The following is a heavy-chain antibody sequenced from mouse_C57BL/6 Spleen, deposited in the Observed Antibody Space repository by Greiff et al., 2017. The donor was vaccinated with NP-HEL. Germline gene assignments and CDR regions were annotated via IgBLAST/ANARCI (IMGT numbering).Heavy chain of an antibody. J-gene: IGHJ4*01. D-gene: IGHD2-2*01. CDR3: ARFYSGYETFYSAIDY. CDR2: IYPGSGST. V-gene: IGHV1-55*01. Sequence: VQLQQSGAELVKPGASVKMSCKASGYTFTSYWITWVKQRPGQGLEWIGDIYPGSGSTNYNEKFKSKATLTVDTSSSTAYMQLSSLTSEDSAVYNSARFYSGYETFYSAIDYRGQRTSVTVSS. CDR1: GYTFTSYW.